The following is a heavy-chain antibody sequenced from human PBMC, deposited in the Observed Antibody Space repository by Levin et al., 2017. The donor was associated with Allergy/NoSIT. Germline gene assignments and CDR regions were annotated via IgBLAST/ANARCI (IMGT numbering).Heavy chain of an antibody. CDR1: GYTFTSYD. Sequence: ASVKVSCKASGYTFTSYDINWVRQATGQGLEWMGWMNPNSGNTGYAQKFQGRVTMTRNTSISTAYMELSSLRSEDTAVYYCARVTDGPYYDYVWGSYRPGRSPDYGMDGWGQGTTVTVSS. J-gene: IGHJ6*02. D-gene: IGHD3-16*02. CDR2: MNPNSGNT. CDR3: ARVTDGPYYDYVWGSYRPGRSPDYGMDG. V-gene: IGHV1-8*01.